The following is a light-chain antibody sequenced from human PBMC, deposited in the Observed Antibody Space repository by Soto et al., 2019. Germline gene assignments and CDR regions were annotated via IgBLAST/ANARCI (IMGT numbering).Light chain of an antibody. J-gene: IGKJ1*01. Sequence: DIQMTQSPSTLSASVGDRVTITCRARQSISSWLAWYQQKPGQAPKLLIYDASSLESGVPSRFSGSGSGTEFTLTISSLQPDDFATYYCQQYNSYPWTFGQGTKVEIK. CDR3: QQYNSYPWT. CDR1: QSISSW. CDR2: DAS. V-gene: IGKV1-5*01.